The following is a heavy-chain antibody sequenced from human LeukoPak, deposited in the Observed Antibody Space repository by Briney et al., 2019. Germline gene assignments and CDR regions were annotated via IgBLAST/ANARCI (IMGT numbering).Heavy chain of an antibody. CDR3: ARNDYSKVMYYFDY. J-gene: IGHJ4*02. D-gene: IGHD4-11*01. Sequence: GASVKVSCKASGYTFTSYGISWVRQAPGQGLEWMGRIIPILGIANYAQKFQGRVTITTDESTSTAYMELSSLRSEDTAVYYCARNDYSKVMYYFDYWGQGTLVTVSS. V-gene: IGHV1-69*04. CDR2: IIPILGIA. CDR1: GYTFTSYG.